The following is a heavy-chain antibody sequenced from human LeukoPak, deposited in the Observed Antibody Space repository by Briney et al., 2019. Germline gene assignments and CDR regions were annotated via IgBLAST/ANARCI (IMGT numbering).Heavy chain of an antibody. D-gene: IGHD3-10*01. CDR1: GFTFSSYS. V-gene: IGHV3-23*01. Sequence: PGGSLRLSCAASGFTFSSYSMNWVRQAPGKGLEWVSGIRGGISDTYYADSVKGRFTISRDNSKNTLYLQMNSLTAEDTALYYCAKVQWFGELSAFDCWGQGTLVTVSS. J-gene: IGHJ4*02. CDR2: IRGGISDT. CDR3: AKVQWFGELSAFDC.